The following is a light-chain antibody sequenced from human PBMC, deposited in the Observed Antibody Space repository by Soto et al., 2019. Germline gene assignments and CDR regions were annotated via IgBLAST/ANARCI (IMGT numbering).Light chain of an antibody. CDR3: SSYAGSILYV. CDR1: SSDVGGYNY. J-gene: IGLJ1*01. V-gene: IGLV2-8*01. CDR2: EVS. Sequence: QSALTQPPSASGSPGQSVTISCTGTSSDVGGYNYVYWYQQHPGKAPKLMIYEVSKRPSGVPDRFSGSKSGNTASLTVSVLQAEDEADYYCSSYAGSILYVFGTGTKLTVL.